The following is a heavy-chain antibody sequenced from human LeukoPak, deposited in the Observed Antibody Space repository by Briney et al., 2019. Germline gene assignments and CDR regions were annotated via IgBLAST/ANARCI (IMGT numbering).Heavy chain of an antibody. D-gene: IGHD6-6*01. V-gene: IGHV4-30-2*01. CDR3: AREMSIAAGGGNYFDY. Sequence: PSQTLSLTCTVSGGSISRGGYYWSWIRQPPGKGLEWIGYIYHSGSTYYNPSLKSRVTISVDRSKNQFSLKLSSVTAADTAVYYCAREMSIAAGGGNYFDYWGQGTLVTVSS. J-gene: IGHJ4*02. CDR1: GGSISRGGYY. CDR2: IYHSGST.